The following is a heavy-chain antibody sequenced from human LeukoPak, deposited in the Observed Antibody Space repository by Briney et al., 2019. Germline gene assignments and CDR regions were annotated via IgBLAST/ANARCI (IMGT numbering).Heavy chain of an antibody. J-gene: IGHJ4*02. D-gene: IGHD5-18*01. CDR2: IVPIFGAT. V-gene: IGHV1-69*05. CDR3: ARERYGYSYGPIDY. Sequence: ASVKVSCKASGGTFSTYAISWVRQAPGQGLEWMGGIVPIFGATNYAQKFQDRVTITTDESTSTAYMEVSSLRSEDTAVYYCARERYGYSYGPIDYWGQGTLVTVSS. CDR1: GGTFSTYA.